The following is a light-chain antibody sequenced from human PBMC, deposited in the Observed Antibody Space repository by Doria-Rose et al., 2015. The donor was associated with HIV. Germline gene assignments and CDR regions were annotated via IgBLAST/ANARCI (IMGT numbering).Light chain of an antibody. CDR3: HQYGTSWT. V-gene: IGKV3-20*01. J-gene: IGKJ1*01. CDR2: DGS. CDR1: QSFSSTY. Sequence: TQSPGTLSLSPGERATPSCRASQSFSSTYLAWYQQKPGQAPSLLIYDGSTRVTGISDRFSASGSGTDFTLTINRLEPEDFALYYCHQYGTSWTFGQGTKVEI.